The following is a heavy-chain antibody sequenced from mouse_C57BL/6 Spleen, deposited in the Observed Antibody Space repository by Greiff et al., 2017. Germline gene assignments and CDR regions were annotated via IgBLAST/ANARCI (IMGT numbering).Heavy chain of an antibody. CDR1: GFTFSSYG. CDR3: ARHRTGTGFDY. D-gene: IGHD4-1*01. CDR2: ISSGGSYT. Sequence: EVKVVESGGDLVKPGGSLKLSCAASGFTFSSYGMSWVRQTPDKRLEWVATISSGGSYTYYPDSVKGRFTISRDNAKNTLYLQMSSLRSEDTAMYYCARHRTGTGFDYWGQGTTLTVSS. V-gene: IGHV5-6*01. J-gene: IGHJ2*01.